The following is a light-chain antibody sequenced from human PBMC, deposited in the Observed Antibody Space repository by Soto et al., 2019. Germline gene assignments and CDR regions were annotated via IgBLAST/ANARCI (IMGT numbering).Light chain of an antibody. Sequence: QSALTQPASVSGSPGQSITISCTGTSSDVGGYNYVSWYQQHPGKAPKLMNYDVNNRPSGVSNRFSGSKSGNTASLTISGLQAEDEADYYCSSYTSSNTGLFGGGTKLTVL. CDR2: DVN. J-gene: IGLJ2*01. CDR3: SSYTSSNTGL. V-gene: IGLV2-14*01. CDR1: SSDVGGYNY.